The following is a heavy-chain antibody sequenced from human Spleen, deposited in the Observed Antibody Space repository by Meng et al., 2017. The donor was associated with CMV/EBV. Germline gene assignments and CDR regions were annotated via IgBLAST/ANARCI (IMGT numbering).Heavy chain of an antibody. CDR2: IYHSGST. D-gene: IGHD6-19*01. V-gene: IGHV4-38-2*02. CDR1: GYSISSGNY. Sequence: GSLRLSCTVSGYSISSGNYWGWIRQPPGKGLEWIGSIYHSGSTLYNPSLKSRVTISLDTSKNQFSLKVRPLTAADTAVYYCASVQWLVRRYYFDNWGQGTLVTVSS. J-gene: IGHJ4*02. CDR3: ASVQWLVRRYYFDN.